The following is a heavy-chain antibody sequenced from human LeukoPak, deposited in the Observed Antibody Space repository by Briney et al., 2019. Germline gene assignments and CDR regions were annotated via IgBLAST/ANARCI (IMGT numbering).Heavy chain of an antibody. D-gene: IGHD1-26*01. Sequence: PGRSLRLSCAASGFTFSSYGMHWVRQAPGKGLEYASAMSSNGGTTDYANSVKGRFTISRDNSKNTLYLQMGSLRAEDMAVYYCARVGDVGPFDYWGQGTLVTVSS. V-gene: IGHV3-64*01. CDR3: ARVGDVGPFDY. J-gene: IGHJ4*02. CDR2: MSSNGGTT. CDR1: GFTFSSYG.